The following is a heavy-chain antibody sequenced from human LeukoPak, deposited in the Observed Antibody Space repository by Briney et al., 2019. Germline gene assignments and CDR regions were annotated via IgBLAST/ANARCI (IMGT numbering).Heavy chain of an antibody. V-gene: IGHV3-33*06. J-gene: IGHJ6*03. CDR3: AKADSSGYYYGNYYYYYMDV. D-gene: IGHD3-22*01. CDR2: IWYDGSNK. CDR1: GFTFSSYG. Sequence: PGRSLRLSCVASGFTFSSYGMHWVRQAPGKGLEWVAVIWYDGSNKYYADSVKGRFTISRDNSKNTLYLQMNSLRAEDTAVYYCAKADSSGYYYGNYYYYYMDVWGKGTTVTVSS.